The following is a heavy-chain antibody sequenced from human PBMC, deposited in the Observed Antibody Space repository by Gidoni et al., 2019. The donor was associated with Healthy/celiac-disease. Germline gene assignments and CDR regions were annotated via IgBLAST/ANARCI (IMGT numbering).Heavy chain of an antibody. Sequence: QVQLVESGGGVVQPGRSLRLSCAAPGSPFSSYGMHWVRQDPGKGRECVSLISYDGNNKYYADSVKGRFTISRDTSKNTLYLQMNSLRTEDTAVYYCARDGGYYGSGSFDYWGQGTLVTVSS. CDR1: GSPFSSYG. CDR2: ISYDGNNK. D-gene: IGHD3-10*01. V-gene: IGHV3-30*19. J-gene: IGHJ4*02. CDR3: ARDGGYYGSGSFDY.